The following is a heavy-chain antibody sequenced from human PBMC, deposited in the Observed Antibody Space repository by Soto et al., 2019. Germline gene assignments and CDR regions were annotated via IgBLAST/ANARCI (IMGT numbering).Heavy chain of an antibody. CDR3: ARSQGSSTSLEIYYYYYYGMDV. J-gene: IGHJ6*02. CDR2: IIPISGTA. CDR1: GGTFSSYA. D-gene: IGHD2-2*01. V-gene: IGHV1-69*01. Sequence: QVQLVQSGAEVKKPGSSVKVSCKASGGTFSSYAISWVRQAPGQGLEWMGGIIPISGTANYAQKFQGRVTITADESTSTAYMELSSLRSEDTAVYYCARSQGSSTSLEIYYYYYYGMDVGGQGTRVTVSS.